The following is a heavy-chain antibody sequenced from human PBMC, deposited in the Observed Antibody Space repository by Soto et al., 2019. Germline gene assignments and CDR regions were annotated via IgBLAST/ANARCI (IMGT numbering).Heavy chain of an antibody. J-gene: IGHJ3*02. CDR3: AKDTLGQGFGEIWRNDAFYI. Sequence: GGSLRLSCAASGFTFSSYAMSWVRQAPGKGLEWVSAISGSGGSTYYADSVKGRFTISRDNSKNTLYLQMNSLRAEDTAVYYCAKDTLGQGFGEIWRNDAFYIWGQGTMVTVSS. V-gene: IGHV3-23*01. D-gene: IGHD3-10*01. CDR1: GFTFSSYA. CDR2: ISGSGGST.